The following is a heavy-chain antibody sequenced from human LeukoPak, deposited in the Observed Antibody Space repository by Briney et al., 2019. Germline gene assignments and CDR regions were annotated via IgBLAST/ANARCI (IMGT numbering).Heavy chain of an antibody. V-gene: IGHV3-11*04. CDR2: IRSSGSTI. CDR1: GFTFSDYY. Sequence: GGSLRLSCAASGFTFSDYYMSWIRQAPGKGLEWVSYIRSSGSTIYYADSVKGRFTISRDNAKNSLYLQRNSLRAEDTAGYLCARHCPADIVLMVYGCDCWRQATLVTVPS. CDR3: ARHCPADIVLMVYGCDC. J-gene: IGHJ4*02. D-gene: IGHD2-8*01.